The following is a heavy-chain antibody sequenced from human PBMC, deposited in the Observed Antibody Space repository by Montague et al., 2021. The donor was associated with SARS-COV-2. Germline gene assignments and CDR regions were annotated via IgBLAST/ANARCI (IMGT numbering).Heavy chain of an antibody. CDR2: ISFRGSDK. J-gene: IGHJ1*01. D-gene: IGHD1-1*01. CDR3: AAEAGSFGFERFRH. Sequence: SLRLSCVASGFHFSGNALHWVRQAPGKGLEWVGLISFRGSDKRYADSVKGRFTISRDNSKNTLYLQMNSLRPEDTAIYYCAAEAGSFGFERFRHWGQGTLVTVSS. CDR1: GFHFSGNA. V-gene: IGHV3-30-3*01.